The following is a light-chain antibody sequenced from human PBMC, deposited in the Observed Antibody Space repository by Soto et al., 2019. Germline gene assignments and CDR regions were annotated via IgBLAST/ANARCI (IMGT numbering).Light chain of an antibody. CDR1: SSDVGSYNS. J-gene: IGLJ1*01. V-gene: IGLV2-14*01. CDR3: SSYTSSSTYV. CDR2: DVT. Sequence: QSALTQPASVSGSPGQSITISCTGTSSDVGSYNSVSWHQQHPGQAPKLMIYDVTNRASGIPDRFSASKSGNTASLTISGLPAGDEADYYCSSYTSSSTYVFGTGTKLTVL.